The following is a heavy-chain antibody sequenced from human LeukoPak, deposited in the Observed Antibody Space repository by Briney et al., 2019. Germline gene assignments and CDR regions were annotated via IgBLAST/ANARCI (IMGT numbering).Heavy chain of an antibody. D-gene: IGHD6-13*01. CDR3: ASASSSWYALDFDY. Sequence: GGSLRLSCAASGFTFSSYWMSWVRQAPGKGLEWVANIKQDGSEKYYVDSVKGRFTISRDNAKNSLYLQMNSLRAEDTAVYYCASASSSWYALDFDYWGQGTPVTVSS. CDR1: GFTFSSYW. J-gene: IGHJ4*02. V-gene: IGHV3-7*01. CDR2: IKQDGSEK.